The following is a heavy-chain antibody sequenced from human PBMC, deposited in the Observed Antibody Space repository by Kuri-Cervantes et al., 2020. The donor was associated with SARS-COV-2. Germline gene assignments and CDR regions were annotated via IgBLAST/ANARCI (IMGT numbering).Heavy chain of an antibody. CDR3: AIIESSSDYYYYYGMDV. D-gene: IGHD3-10*01. CDR2: ISYDGSNK. CDR1: GFTFSSYA. Sequence: GGSLRLSCAASGFTFSSYAMHWVRQAPGKGLEWVAVISYDGSNKYYADSVKGRFTISRDNSKNTLYLQMNSLRAEDTAVYYCAIIESSSDYYYYYGMDVWGQGTTVTVSS. J-gene: IGHJ6*02. V-gene: IGHV3-30-3*01.